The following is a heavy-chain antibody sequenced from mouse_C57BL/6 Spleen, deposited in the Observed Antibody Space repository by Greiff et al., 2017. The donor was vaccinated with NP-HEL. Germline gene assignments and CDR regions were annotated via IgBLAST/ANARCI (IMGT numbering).Heavy chain of an antibody. CDR2: FYPGSGSI. V-gene: IGHV1-62-2*01. CDR3: AKRDYYGRGYWYFDV. CDR1: GYTFTEYT. D-gene: IGHD1-1*01. Sequence: QVHVKQSGAELVKPGASVKLSCKASGYTFTEYTIHWVKQRSGQGLEWIGWFYPGSGSIKYNEKFKDKATLTADKSSSTVYRELSRLTSEDSAVYFCAKRDYYGRGYWYFDVWGTGTTVTVSS. J-gene: IGHJ1*03.